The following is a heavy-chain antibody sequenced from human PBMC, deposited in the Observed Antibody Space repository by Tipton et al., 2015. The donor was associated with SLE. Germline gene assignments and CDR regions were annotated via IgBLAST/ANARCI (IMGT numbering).Heavy chain of an antibody. J-gene: IGHJ5*02. Sequence: TLSLTCAVYGGSFSDYSWSWIRQPPGKGLEWIGYIYYSGRTNNNPSLQSRVTISVDTSKNQLSLKMRSVTAADTAVYYCAGGRVPNTWGQGTLVTVST. CDR2: IYYSGRT. V-gene: IGHV4-34*11. CDR1: GGSFSDYS. CDR3: AGGRVPNT.